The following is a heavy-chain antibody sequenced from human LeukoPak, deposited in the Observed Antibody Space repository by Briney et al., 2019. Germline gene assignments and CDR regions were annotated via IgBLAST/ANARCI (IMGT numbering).Heavy chain of an antibody. CDR3: ARISIAVAGADY. Sequence: GGSLRLSCAASGFTFSSYAMSWVRQAPGKGLEWVANIKQDGSEKYYVDSVKGRFTISRDNTKNSLYLQMDSLRAEDTAVYYCARISIAVAGADYWGQGTLVTVSS. J-gene: IGHJ4*02. D-gene: IGHD6-19*01. CDR1: GFTFSSYA. V-gene: IGHV3-7*01. CDR2: IKQDGSEK.